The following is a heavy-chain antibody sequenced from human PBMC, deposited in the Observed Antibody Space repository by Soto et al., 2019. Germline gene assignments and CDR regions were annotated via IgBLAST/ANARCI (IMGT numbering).Heavy chain of an antibody. CDR3: ARDHQDIVVVPAAMSYYYYYMDV. Sequence: ASVKVSCKASGYTFTSYYMHWVRQAPGQGLEWMGIINPSGGSTSYAQKFQGRVTMTRDTSTSTVYMELSSLRSEDTAVYYCARDHQDIVVVPAAMSYYYYYMDVWGKGTTVTVSS. V-gene: IGHV1-46*01. CDR1: GYTFTSYY. J-gene: IGHJ6*03. CDR2: INPSGGST. D-gene: IGHD2-2*01.